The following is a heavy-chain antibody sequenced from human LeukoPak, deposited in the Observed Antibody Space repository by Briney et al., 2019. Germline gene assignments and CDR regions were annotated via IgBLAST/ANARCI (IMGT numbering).Heavy chain of an antibody. Sequence: PGGSLRLSCAASGFTFSDYYMSWIRQAPGKGLEWVSYITSSSSMIYYADSVKGRFTISRDNAKNSLYLQMNSLRAEDTAVYYCARGLYSSSYDAFDIWGQGTMVTVSS. J-gene: IGHJ3*02. D-gene: IGHD6-13*01. CDR1: GFTFSDYY. V-gene: IGHV3-11*01. CDR2: ITSSSSMI. CDR3: ARGLYSSSYDAFDI.